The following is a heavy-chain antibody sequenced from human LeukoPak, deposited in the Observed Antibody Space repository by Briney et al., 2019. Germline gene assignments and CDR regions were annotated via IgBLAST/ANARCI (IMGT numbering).Heavy chain of an antibody. CDR2: IKEDGSEK. Sequence: GGSLRLSCAASGFTFSSYWMSWVRQAPGRGLEWVANIKEDGSEKYYVNSVKGRFTISRDNAKNSLYLQMNSLRAEDTAVYYCARDFIVLVPAGAFDIWGQGTMVTVSS. CDR1: GFTFSSYW. V-gene: IGHV3-7*01. D-gene: IGHD2-2*01. J-gene: IGHJ3*02. CDR3: ARDFIVLVPAGAFDI.